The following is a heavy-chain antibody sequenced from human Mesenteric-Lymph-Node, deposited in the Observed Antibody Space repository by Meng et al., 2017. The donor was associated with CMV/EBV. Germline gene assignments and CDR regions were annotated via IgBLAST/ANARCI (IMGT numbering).Heavy chain of an antibody. D-gene: IGHD6-13*01. CDR3: ARDFGSWIAAAGMGDY. CDR2: VNSDESST. CDR1: GFTLGSNS. Sequence: GGSLRLSCVVSGFTLGSNSMHWVRQAPGKGLVWVSRVNSDESSTSYADSVKGRFTISRDNAKNTLYLQMNSLRAEDTAVYYCARDFGSWIAAAGMGDYWGQGTLVTVSS. J-gene: IGHJ4*02. V-gene: IGHV3-74*01.